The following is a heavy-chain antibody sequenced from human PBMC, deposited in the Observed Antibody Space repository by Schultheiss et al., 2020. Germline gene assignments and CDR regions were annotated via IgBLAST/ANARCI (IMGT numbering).Heavy chain of an antibody. CDR3: ARGEEILEHLLGSPQEPTYGMDV. Sequence: SVKVSCKASGGTFSSYAISWVRQAPGQGLEWMGGIIPIFGTANYAQKFQGRVTMTRDTSTSTVYMELSSLRSEDTAVYYCARGEEILEHLLGSPQEPTYGMDVWGQGTTVTVSS. J-gene: IGHJ6*02. CDR1: GGTFSSYA. V-gene: IGHV1-69*05. D-gene: IGHD1-14*01. CDR2: IIPIFGTA.